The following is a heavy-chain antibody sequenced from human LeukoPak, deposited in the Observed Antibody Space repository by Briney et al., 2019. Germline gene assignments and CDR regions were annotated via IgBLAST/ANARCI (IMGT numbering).Heavy chain of an antibody. J-gene: IGHJ5*02. CDR2: GSVYNGNT. CDR1: GYTFTSYG. CDR3: ARGGRRVTANNNRFDP. Sequence: ASVKVSCKASGYTFTSYGISWVRQAPGQGLEWMGRGSVYNGNTNYAQKFQGRVTMTRDTSISTAYMELSRLRSDDTAVYYCARGGRRVTANNNRFDPWGQGTLVTVSS. V-gene: IGHV1-18*01. D-gene: IGHD2-21*02.